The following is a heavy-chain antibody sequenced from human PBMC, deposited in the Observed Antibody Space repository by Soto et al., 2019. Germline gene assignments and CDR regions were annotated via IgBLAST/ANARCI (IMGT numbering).Heavy chain of an antibody. CDR3: TRDAPGERPYYFYYYGMAV. V-gene: IGHV3-53*01. Sequence: GESLKISCAASGLSVSTNFMSWVRQAPGKGLEWLAVIYSGGKTFYADSVKGRFTISKDNSKNTLSLQMNSLRAEDTAVYYCTRDAPGERPYYFYYYGMAVSGQGTRVTVSS. CDR2: IYSGGKT. J-gene: IGHJ6*02. CDR1: GLSVSTNF.